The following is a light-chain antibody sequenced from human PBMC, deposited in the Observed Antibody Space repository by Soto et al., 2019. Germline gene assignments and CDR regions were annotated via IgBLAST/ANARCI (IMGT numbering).Light chain of an antibody. CDR2: DTY. CDR1: QSVSIH. Sequence: EIVLTQSPGTLSLSPGERATLSCRASQSVSIHLAWYQQKPGQAPRLLIYDTYTRATGIPARFSGSGSGTEFTLTISSLQSEDFAVYYCQQYSNWPPITFGQGTRLEIK. J-gene: IGKJ5*01. V-gene: IGKV3-15*01. CDR3: QQYSNWPPIT.